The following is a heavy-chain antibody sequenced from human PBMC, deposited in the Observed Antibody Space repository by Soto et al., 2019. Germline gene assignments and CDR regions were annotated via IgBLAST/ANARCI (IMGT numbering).Heavy chain of an antibody. J-gene: IGHJ4*02. CDR3: ALPSGSNLGF. D-gene: IGHD1-26*01. CDR2: IRSKVHNYAT. V-gene: IGHV3-73*02. CDR1: GFVFSGSA. Sequence: EVQLVESGGGLVQPGGSLKLSCAASGFVFSGSAIHWVRQGSGKGLEWVGRIRSKVHNYATTHAASVIGRFTISRDDSKNMAYLLMNTLKTEDTAVYYCALPSGSNLGFWGQGTLITVSS.